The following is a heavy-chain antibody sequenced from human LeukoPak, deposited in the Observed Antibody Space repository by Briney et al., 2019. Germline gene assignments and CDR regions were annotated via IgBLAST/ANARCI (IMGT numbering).Heavy chain of an antibody. J-gene: IGHJ5*02. CDR3: ARHAITIFGVVPSPNNWFDP. Sequence: SETLSLTCTVSGGSISSSSYYWGWIRQPPGEGLEWIGSIYYSGSTYYNPSLKSRVTISVDTSKNQFSLKLSSVTAADTAVYYCARHAITIFGVVPSPNNWFDPWGQGTLVTVSS. V-gene: IGHV4-39*01. D-gene: IGHD3-3*01. CDR2: IYYSGST. CDR1: GGSISSSSYY.